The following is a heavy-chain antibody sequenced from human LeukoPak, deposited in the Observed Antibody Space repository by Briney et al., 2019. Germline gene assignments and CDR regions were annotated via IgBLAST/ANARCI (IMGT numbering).Heavy chain of an antibody. CDR3: ARGGNLNYYYYGMDV. CDR2: INHSGST. D-gene: IGHD2-15*01. V-gene: IGHV4-34*01. CDR1: GGSFSGYY. Sequence: SETLSLTCAVYGGSFSGYYWSWIRQPPGKGLEWIGEINHSGSTNYNPSLKSRVTISVDTSKNQFSLKLSSVTAADTAVYYCARGGNLNYYYYGMDVWGQGTTVTVSS. J-gene: IGHJ6*02.